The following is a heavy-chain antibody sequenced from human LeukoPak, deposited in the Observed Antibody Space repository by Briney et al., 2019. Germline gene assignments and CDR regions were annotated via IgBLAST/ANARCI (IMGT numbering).Heavy chain of an antibody. D-gene: IGHD3-9*01. Sequence: ASVKVSCKASGYTFTSYGISWVRQAPGQGLEWMGWISAYNGNTNYAQKLQGRVTMTTDTSTSTAYMELRSLRSDDTAVYYCARGPALYYDILTGYFDPYYYYYMDVWGKGTTVTVSS. J-gene: IGHJ6*03. CDR1: GYTFTSYG. V-gene: IGHV1-18*01. CDR3: ARGPALYYDILTGYFDPYYYYYMDV. CDR2: ISAYNGNT.